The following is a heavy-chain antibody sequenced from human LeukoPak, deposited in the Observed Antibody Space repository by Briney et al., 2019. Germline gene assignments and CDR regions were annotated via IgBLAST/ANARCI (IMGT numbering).Heavy chain of an antibody. Sequence: GASVTVPCKASGYTFTSYGISWVRQAPGQGLEWMGWISAYNGNTNYAQKLQGRVTVTTDTSTSTAYMELKSLVSDDTAVYYCARTAARDTIFGVSYWGQRTLVTVSS. CDR2: ISAYNGNT. D-gene: IGHD3-3*01. CDR3: ARTAARDTIFGVSY. V-gene: IGHV1-18*01. CDR1: GYTFTSYG. J-gene: IGHJ4*02.